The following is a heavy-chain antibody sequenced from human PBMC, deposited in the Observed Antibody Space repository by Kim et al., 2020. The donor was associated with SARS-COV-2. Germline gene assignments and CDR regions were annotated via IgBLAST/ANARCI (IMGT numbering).Heavy chain of an antibody. J-gene: IGHJ4*01. V-gene: IGHV3-30*04. CDR2: ISYDGSNK. D-gene: IGHD2-2*01. Sequence: GGSLRLSCAASGFTFSSYAMHWVRQAPGKGLEWVAVISYDGSNKYYADSVKGRFTISRDNSKNTLYLQMNSLRAEDTAVYYCARARPDIVVVPAAPQDY. CDR1: GFTFSSYA. CDR3: ARARPDIVVVPAAPQDY.